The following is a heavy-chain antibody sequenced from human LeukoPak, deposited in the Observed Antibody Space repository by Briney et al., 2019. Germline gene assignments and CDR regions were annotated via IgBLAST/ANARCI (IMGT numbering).Heavy chain of an antibody. D-gene: IGHD6-13*01. V-gene: IGHV3-9*01. Sequence: PGGSLRLSCAAAGFTCYDYAMHWVRQAPGKGLEGVSVISWDIGSIGYAYSVKGRFTISRDNAKNSLYLQMNSLRAEDTALYHCAKSIAAAATLFDYWGQGTLVTVSS. CDR1: GFTCYDYA. CDR2: ISWDIGSI. CDR3: AKSIAAAATLFDY. J-gene: IGHJ4*02.